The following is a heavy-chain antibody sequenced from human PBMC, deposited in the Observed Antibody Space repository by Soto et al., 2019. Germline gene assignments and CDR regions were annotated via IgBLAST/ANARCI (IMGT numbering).Heavy chain of an antibody. Sequence: GWSLRLSCAASGFTFSDYYMTWIRQAPGKGLEWISYISGSGTTMYYADSVRGRFTVSRDNAKNSLYLQMNSLRAEDTAVYYCARDPEYSYGSDYWGQGTLVTVSS. J-gene: IGHJ4*02. D-gene: IGHD5-18*01. CDR3: ARDPEYSYGSDY. CDR2: ISGSGTTM. V-gene: IGHV3-11*04. CDR1: GFTFSDYY.